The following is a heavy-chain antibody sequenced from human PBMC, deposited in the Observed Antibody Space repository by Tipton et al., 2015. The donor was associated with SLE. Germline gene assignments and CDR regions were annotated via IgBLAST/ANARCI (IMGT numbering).Heavy chain of an antibody. V-gene: IGHV3-30*02. CDR3: ASVRKVGGNNWFDP. CDR2: IRYDGSNK. J-gene: IGHJ5*02. Sequence: GSLRLSCAASGFTFSSYGMHWVRQAPGKGLEWVAFIRYDGSNKYYADSVKGRFTISRDNSKNTLYLQMNSLRAEDTAVYYCASVRKVGGNNWFDPWGQGTLVTVSS. D-gene: IGHD1-26*01. CDR1: GFTFSSYG.